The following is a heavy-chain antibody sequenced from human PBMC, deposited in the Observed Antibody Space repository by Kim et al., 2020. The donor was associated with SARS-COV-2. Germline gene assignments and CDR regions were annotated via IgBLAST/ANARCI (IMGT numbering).Heavy chain of an antibody. V-gene: IGHV3-7*01. Sequence: GGSLRLSCAASGFIFSNYWMTWVRQAPGKGLEWVANIKADGSDRYYVDSVKGRFTISRDNAKNSVYLQINSLRAEDTAVYYCARNSERSNNWPDVFDFWGQGTLVSVSS. J-gene: IGHJ4*02. CDR1: GFIFSNYW. CDR3: ARNSERSNNWPDVFDF. D-gene: IGHD1-26*01. CDR2: IKADGSDR.